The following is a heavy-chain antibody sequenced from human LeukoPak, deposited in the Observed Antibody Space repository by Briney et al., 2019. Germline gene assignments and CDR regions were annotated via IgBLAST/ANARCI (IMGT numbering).Heavy chain of an antibody. CDR2: INWNGGST. CDR3: ARDYDSSGYSDAFDI. J-gene: IGHJ3*02. V-gene: IGHV3-20*04. Sequence: GGSLRLSCAASGLTVSSYMSWVRQAPGKGLEWVSGINWNGGSTGYADSVKGRFTISRDNAKNSLYLQMNSLRAEDTALYYCARDYDSSGYSDAFDIWGQGTMVTVSS. CDR1: GLTVSSY. D-gene: IGHD3-22*01.